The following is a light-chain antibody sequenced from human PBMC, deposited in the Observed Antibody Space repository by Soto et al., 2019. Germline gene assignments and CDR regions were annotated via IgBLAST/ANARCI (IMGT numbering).Light chain of an antibody. CDR1: HSVNSH. CDR3: QQYNDWPPLT. Sequence: MMMTQSPATLSVSPGERVTLSCRTSHSVNSHVAWYQQKPGQAPRLLIYGTSTRATGVPARFSGSGSGTEFTLTISNLQSEDFAVYYCQQYNDWPPLTFGGGTKVDIK. J-gene: IGKJ4*01. V-gene: IGKV3-15*01. CDR2: GTS.